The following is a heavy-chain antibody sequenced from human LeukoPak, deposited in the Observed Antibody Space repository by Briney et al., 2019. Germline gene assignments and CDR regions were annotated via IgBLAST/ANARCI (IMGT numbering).Heavy chain of an antibody. D-gene: IGHD6-13*01. CDR1: GGSISSYY. Sequence: ASETLSLTCTVSGGSISSYYWSWIRQPPGKGLEWIGYIYYSGTTHYNPSLKSRVTISVDTSKNQFSLKLSSVTAADTAVYYCAREMYSSSWYRREVWFDPWGQGTLVTVSS. CDR2: IYYSGTT. V-gene: IGHV4-59*12. CDR3: AREMYSSSWYRREVWFDP. J-gene: IGHJ5*02.